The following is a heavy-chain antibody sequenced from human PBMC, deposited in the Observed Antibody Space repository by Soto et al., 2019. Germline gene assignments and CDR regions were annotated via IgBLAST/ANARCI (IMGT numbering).Heavy chain of an antibody. D-gene: IGHD6-6*01. V-gene: IGHV4-30-4*01. CDR1: GGSIGSGDYY. CDR2: IYYSGST. Sequence: SSETLSLTCTVSGGSIGSGDYYWSWIRQPPGKGLEWIGYIYYSGSTYYNPSLKSRVTISLDTSKNQFSLKLTSVTAADTAVYYCARGRAYRSSSSDYWGQGTLVTVSS. J-gene: IGHJ4*02. CDR3: ARGRAYRSSSSDY.